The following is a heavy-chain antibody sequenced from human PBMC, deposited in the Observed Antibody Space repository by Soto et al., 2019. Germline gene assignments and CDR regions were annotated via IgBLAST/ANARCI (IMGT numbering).Heavy chain of an antibody. CDR2: ISSNNVTT. V-gene: IGHV3-48*01. D-gene: IGHD1-26*01. CDR3: ARRYYNSLGYMDF. Sequence: EVQLVESGGGVVQPGGSLRLSCVASGFTFSSYSWSWVRQAPGKGLAWVSYISSNNVTTYYADSVKGRFTISRDNAKNSLNLQMKSLRADDTAVYYCARRYYNSLGYMDFWGKGTTVTVSS. CDR1: GFTFSSYS. J-gene: IGHJ6*03.